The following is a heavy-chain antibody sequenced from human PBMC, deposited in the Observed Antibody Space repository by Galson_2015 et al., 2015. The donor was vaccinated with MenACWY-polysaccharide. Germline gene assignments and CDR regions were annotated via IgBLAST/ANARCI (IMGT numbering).Heavy chain of an antibody. Sequence: SLRLSCAASGFTFGSYDMHWVRQPPGKGLEWVAVIYYDGSNDYYAYAVKGRIIISRDNTKKTLYLMMNILTVEETAVYFWATQYDNLGYYTGFWGQGAPVSVSS. CDR1: GFTFGSYD. CDR2: IYYDGSND. CDR3: ATQYDNLGYYTGF. V-gene: IGHV3-30*03. J-gene: IGHJ4*02. D-gene: IGHD3-3*01.